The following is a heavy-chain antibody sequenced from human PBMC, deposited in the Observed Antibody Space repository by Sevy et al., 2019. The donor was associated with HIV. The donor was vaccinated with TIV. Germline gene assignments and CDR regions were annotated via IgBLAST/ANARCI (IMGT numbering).Heavy chain of an antibody. J-gene: IGHJ4*02. CDR1: GGSFSGYY. V-gene: IGHV4-34*01. CDR3: ARGRDSGYDYDGYFEY. Sequence: PETLSLTCAVYGGSFSGYYWSWIRQPPGKGLEWIGEINHSGSTNYNPSLKSRVTISVDTSKNQFSLKVTSVTAADTAVYYCARGRDSGYDYDGYFEYWGQGTLVTVSS. CDR2: INHSGST. D-gene: IGHD5-12*01.